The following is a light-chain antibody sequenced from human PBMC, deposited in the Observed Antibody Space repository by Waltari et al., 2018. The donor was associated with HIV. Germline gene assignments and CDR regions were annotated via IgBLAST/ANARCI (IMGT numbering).Light chain of an antibody. Sequence: DIQMTQSPSTLSASVGDTLTITCRANPWFSNWLAWYQLKPGRAPKRLLYKASTLAYGVPSRFSGSGSGTEFTLNISSLQPDDLAIYYCKQFSSQPITFGGGTKVEIK. V-gene: IGKV1-5*03. CDR1: PWFSNW. CDR2: KAS. CDR3: KQFSSQPIT. J-gene: IGKJ4*01.